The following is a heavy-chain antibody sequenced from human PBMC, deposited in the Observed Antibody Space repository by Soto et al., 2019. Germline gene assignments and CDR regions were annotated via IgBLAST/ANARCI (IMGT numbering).Heavy chain of an antibody. Sequence: QVQLVQSGAEVKKPGSSVKVSCKASGGTFSSYAISWVRQAPGQGLEWMGGIIPIFGTANYAQKFRGRVTITADKSTSTAYMELSSLRSEDTAVYYCARDPEESVGATPWFDPWGQGTLVTVSS. V-gene: IGHV1-69*06. J-gene: IGHJ5*02. CDR1: GGTFSSYA. CDR2: IIPIFGTA. D-gene: IGHD1-26*01. CDR3: ARDPEESVGATPWFDP.